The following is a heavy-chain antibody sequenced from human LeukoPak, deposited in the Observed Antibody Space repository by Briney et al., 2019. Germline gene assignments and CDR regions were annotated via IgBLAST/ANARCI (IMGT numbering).Heavy chain of an antibody. D-gene: IGHD5-12*01. CDR2: INHSGST. CDR1: GGSFSAYY. J-gene: IGHJ2*01. V-gene: IGHV4-34*01. CDR3: ARETAYGYDHWYFDL. Sequence: SETLSLTCAVYGGSFSAYYWTWIRQPPGKGLEWIGEINHSGSTNYNPSLKSRVTISVDTSKNQFSLKLSSVTAADTAVYYCARETAYGYDHWYFDLWGRGTLVTVSS.